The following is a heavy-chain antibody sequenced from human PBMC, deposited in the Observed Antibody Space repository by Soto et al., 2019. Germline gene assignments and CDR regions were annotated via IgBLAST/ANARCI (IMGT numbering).Heavy chain of an antibody. D-gene: IGHD3-3*01. J-gene: IGHJ6*03. CDR2: IYYSGST. V-gene: IGHV4-59*08. CDR3: ARHEVYDFWSGYSPYYYYMDV. CDR1: GFYISSYY. Sequence: SETLSLTCTVSGFYISSYYWSWIRQPPGKGLEWIGYIYYSGSTNYNPSLKSRVTISVDTSKNQFSLKLSSVTAADTAVYYCARHEVYDFWSGYSPYYYYMDVWGKGTTVTVSS.